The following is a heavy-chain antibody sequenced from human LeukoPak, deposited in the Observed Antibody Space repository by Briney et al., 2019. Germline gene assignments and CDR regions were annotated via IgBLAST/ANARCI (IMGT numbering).Heavy chain of an antibody. J-gene: IGHJ3*02. Sequence: SETLSLTCTVSGGSISSGGYSWSWIRQPPGKGLEWIGYIYHSGSTYYNPSLKSRVTISVDRSKNQFSLKLSSVTAADTAVYYCAGPSRDTYAFDIWGQGTMVTVSS. V-gene: IGHV4-30-2*01. CDR2: IYHSGST. CDR1: GGSISSGGYS. D-gene: IGHD5-24*01. CDR3: AGPSRDTYAFDI.